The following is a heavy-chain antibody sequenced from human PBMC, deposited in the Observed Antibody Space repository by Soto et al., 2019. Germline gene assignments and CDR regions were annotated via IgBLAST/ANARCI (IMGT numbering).Heavy chain of an antibody. CDR2: IIPIFGTA. J-gene: IGHJ6*02. Sequence: SVKVSCKASGGTFSSYAISWVRQAPGQGLEWMGGIIPIFGTANYAQKFQGRVTITADESTSTAYMELSSLRSEDTAVYYCAREVRYCSGGSCYSPSLDVWGQGTTVTV. V-gene: IGHV1-69*13. CDR1: GGTFSSYA. D-gene: IGHD2-15*01. CDR3: AREVRYCSGGSCYSPSLDV.